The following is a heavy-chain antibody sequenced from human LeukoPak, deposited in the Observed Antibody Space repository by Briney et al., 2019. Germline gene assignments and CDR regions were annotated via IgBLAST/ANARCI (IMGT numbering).Heavy chain of an antibody. CDR3: ARGDVDIVAKDPYYYYGMDV. CDR1: GGSISSYY. J-gene: IGHJ6*02. CDR2: IYTSGST. D-gene: IGHD5-12*01. Sequence: SETLSLTCTVSGGSISSYYWSWIRQPAGKGLEWIGRIYTSGSTNYNPSLKSRVTMSVDTSKNQFSLELSSVTAADTAVYYCARGDVDIVAKDPYYYYGMDVWGQGTTVTVSS. V-gene: IGHV4-4*07.